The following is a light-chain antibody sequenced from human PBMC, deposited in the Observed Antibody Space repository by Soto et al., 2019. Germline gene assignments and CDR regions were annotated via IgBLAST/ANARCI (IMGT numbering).Light chain of an antibody. J-gene: IGLJ1*01. CDR3: AAWYDSLNGRL. Sequence: QSVLTQPPSASGTPGQRVTISCSGSGSNIGSNTVDWYQQLPGTAPKLLIYSNNQRPSGVPDRFSGSKSGTSVSLAISGLQSEDEDDYYCAAWYDSLNGRLFGTGTKVTVL. V-gene: IGLV1-44*01. CDR1: GSNIGSNT. CDR2: SNN.